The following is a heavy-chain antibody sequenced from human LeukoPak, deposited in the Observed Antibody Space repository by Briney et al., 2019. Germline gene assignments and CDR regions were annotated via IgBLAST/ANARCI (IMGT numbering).Heavy chain of an antibody. CDR3: AKDSLDYYYGMDV. CDR2: ISWNSGSI. Sequence: PGGSLRLSCAASGFTFDDYAMHWVRHAPGKGLEWVSGISWNSGSIGYADSVKGRFTISRDNAKNSLYLQMNSLRAEDTALYYCAKDSLDYYYGMDVWGQGTTVTVSS. J-gene: IGHJ6*02. V-gene: IGHV3-9*01. CDR1: GFTFDDYA.